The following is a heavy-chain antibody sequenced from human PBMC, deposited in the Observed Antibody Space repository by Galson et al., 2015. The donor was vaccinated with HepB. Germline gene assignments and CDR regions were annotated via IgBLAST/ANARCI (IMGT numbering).Heavy chain of an antibody. J-gene: IGHJ1*01. CDR2: TYYSGST. Sequence: LSLTCSVSGDSISNYYWSWIRQPPGGGLQWIAYTYYSGSTTSNPSLKNRVTILVDPSKNEVSLQLTSVTAADTAVYYCAIHVNYGGMYFFEHWGQGTLVTVSS. CDR1: GDSISNYY. V-gene: IGHV4-59*08. CDR3: AIHVNYGGMYFFEH. D-gene: IGHD4-23*01.